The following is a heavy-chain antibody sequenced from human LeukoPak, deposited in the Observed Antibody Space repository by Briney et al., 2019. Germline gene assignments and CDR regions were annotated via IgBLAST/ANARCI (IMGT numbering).Heavy chain of an antibody. J-gene: IGHJ6*03. Sequence: SETLSLTCTVSNYSISSGYYWGWIRQPPGKGPEWIGSMYHSGSTHYNPSLRSRVTISVDSSKNQFSLKLSPVTAADTAVYYCAKETRELSYYYMDVWGKGTTVTISS. V-gene: IGHV4-38-2*02. CDR2: MYHSGST. D-gene: IGHD1-26*01. CDR3: AKETRELSYYYMDV. CDR1: NYSISSGYY.